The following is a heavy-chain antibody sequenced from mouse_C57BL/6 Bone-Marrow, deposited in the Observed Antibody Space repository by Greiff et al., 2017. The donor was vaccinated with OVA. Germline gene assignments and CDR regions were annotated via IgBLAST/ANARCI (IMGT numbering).Heavy chain of an antibody. V-gene: IGHV14-4*01. Sequence: EVQVVESGAELVRPGASVKLSCTASGFNIKDDYMHWVKQRPEQGLEWIGWIDPENGDTEYASKFQGKATITADTSSNTAYLQLSSLTSEDTAVYYCTTGAMDYWGQGTSVTVSS. J-gene: IGHJ4*01. CDR3: TTGAMDY. CDR2: IDPENGDT. CDR1: GFNIKDDY.